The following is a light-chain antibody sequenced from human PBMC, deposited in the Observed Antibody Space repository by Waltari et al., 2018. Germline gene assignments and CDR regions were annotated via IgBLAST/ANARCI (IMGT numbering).Light chain of an antibody. CDR1: SSDVGTYNL. V-gene: IGLV2-23*01. CDR3: CSYAGSSTYV. CDR2: EGS. J-gene: IGLJ1*01. Sequence: QSALTQPASVSGSPGQSITISCTGTSSDVGTYNLVSWYQQHPGKAPKLIIYEGSKRPYGVSHRFSGSKSGNTVSLTISGLQAEDEADYYCCSYAGSSTYVFGTGTKVTVL.